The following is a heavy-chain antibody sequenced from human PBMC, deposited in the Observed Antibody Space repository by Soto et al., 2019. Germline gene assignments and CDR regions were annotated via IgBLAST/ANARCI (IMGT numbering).Heavy chain of an antibody. CDR3: ARDRFVEMATWNWFDP. V-gene: IGHV1-2*04. Sequence: ASVKVSCKASGYTFSGYYLHWVRQAPGQGLEWMGWINPNSGGTNYAQKFQGWVTMTRDTSISTAYMELTRLRYDDTAVYYCARDRFVEMATWNWFDPWGQGTVVTVSS. J-gene: IGHJ5*02. CDR2: INPNSGGT. D-gene: IGHD5-12*01. CDR1: GYTFSGYY.